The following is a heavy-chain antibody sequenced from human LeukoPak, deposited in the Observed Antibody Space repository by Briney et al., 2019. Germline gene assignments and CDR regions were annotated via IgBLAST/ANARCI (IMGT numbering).Heavy chain of an antibody. V-gene: IGHV1-2*02. CDR2: INPNSGGT. CDR1: GYTFTGYY. Sequence: ASVKVSCKASGYTFTGYYMHWVRQAPGQGLEWMGWINPNSGGTNYAQRFQGRVTMTRDTSISTAYMELSRLRSDDTAVYYCARAIPHYGVYFHSVDYYGMDVWGQGTTVTVSS. J-gene: IGHJ6*02. CDR3: ARAIPHYGVYFHSVDYYGMDV. D-gene: IGHD4-17*01.